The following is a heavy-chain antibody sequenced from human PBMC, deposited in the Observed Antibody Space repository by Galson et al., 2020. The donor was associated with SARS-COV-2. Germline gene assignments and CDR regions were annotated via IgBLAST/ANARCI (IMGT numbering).Heavy chain of an antibody. CDR1: GYTFTSYG. Sequence: ASVKVSCKASGYTFTSYGISWVRQAPGQGLEWMGWISAYSGNTNYAQKLQGRVTMTTDTSTSTAYMELRSLRSDDTAVYYCARDIVVVPAAASYYYYYYGMDVWGQGTTVTVSS. CDR3: ARDIVVVPAAASYYYYYYGMDV. J-gene: IGHJ6*02. V-gene: IGHV1-18*01. CDR2: ISAYSGNT. D-gene: IGHD2-2*01.